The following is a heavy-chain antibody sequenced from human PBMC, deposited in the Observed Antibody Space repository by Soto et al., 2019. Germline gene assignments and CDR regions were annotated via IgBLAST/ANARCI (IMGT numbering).Heavy chain of an antibody. D-gene: IGHD6-13*01. Sequence: QVQLLESGGGLVKPGGSLRLSCAASEFTVSAYYMAWIRQAPWKGLDWISYISGDSRYTNYADSVKGRFTVSRDNAKNSLYLQMNSLTVEDTAVYFCATGQQVRMADIWGQGTMVTVSS. J-gene: IGHJ3*02. CDR1: EFTVSAYY. CDR3: ATGQQVRMADI. CDR2: ISGDSRYT. V-gene: IGHV3-11*03.